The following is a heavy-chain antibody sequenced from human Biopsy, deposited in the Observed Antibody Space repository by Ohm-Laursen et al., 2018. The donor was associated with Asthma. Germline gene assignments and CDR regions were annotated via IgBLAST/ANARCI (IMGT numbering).Heavy chain of an antibody. J-gene: IGHJ4*02. Sequence: SLRLSCAASGFAVSRDHMFWVRQAPGKGLEWVSVIYSGGTSHTADSVRGRFTISRDYSKNTLYLQMHSLRAEDTAVYYCASDFPKDYVRCNFQFWGQGTLVTVSS. CDR1: GFAVSRDH. D-gene: IGHD4-17*01. CDR2: IYSGGTS. CDR3: ASDFPKDYVRCNFQF. V-gene: IGHV3-53*01.